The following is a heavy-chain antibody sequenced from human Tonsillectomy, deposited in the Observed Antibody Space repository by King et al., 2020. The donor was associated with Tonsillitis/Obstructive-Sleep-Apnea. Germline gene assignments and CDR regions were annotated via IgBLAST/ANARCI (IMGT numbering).Heavy chain of an antibody. D-gene: IGHD2-2*01. Sequence: VQLVQSGAEVKKPGSSVKVSCKASGGTFSSYAISWVRQAPGQGLEWMGRIIPILGIANYAQKFQGRVTITADKSTSTAYMELSSLRSEDTAVYYCARSVPGGYCSSTSCYDYYYYYMDVWGKGTTVTVSS. J-gene: IGHJ6*03. CDR2: IIPILGIA. CDR3: ARSVPGGYCSSTSCYDYYYYYMDV. V-gene: IGHV1-69*04. CDR1: GGTFSSYA.